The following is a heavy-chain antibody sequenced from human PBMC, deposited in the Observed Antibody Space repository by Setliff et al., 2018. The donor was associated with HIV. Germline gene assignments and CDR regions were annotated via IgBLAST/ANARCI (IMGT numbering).Heavy chain of an antibody. Sequence: PSETLSLPCAVYGGSFSGYYWSWIRQPPGKGLEWIGEINHSGSTNYKPSLKSRVTISVDMSKNQVSLKVSSVTAADTAVYYCARGHGVESGSYWAVYFDYWGQGTLVTVSS. CDR2: INHSGST. J-gene: IGHJ4*02. V-gene: IGHV4-34*01. D-gene: IGHD1-26*01. CDR3: ARGHGVESGSYWAVYFDY. CDR1: GGSFSGYY.